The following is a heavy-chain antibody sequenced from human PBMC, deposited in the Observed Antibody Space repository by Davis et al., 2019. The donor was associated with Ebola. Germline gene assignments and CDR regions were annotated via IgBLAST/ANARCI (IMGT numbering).Heavy chain of an antibody. V-gene: IGHV4-34*01. CDR1: GGSFSGYY. Sequence: SETLSLTCAVYGGSFSGYYWSWIRQPPGKGLEWIGEINHSGSTNYNPSLKSRVTISVDTSKNQFSLKLSSVTAADTAVYYCARVEGYGGNRWWGEGYYYYGMDVWGQGTTVTVSS. CDR2: INHSGST. D-gene: IGHD4-23*01. CDR3: ARVEGYGGNRWWGEGYYYYGMDV. J-gene: IGHJ6*02.